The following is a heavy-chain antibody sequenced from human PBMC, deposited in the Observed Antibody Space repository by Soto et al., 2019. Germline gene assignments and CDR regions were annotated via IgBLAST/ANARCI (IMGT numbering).Heavy chain of an antibody. J-gene: IGHJ4*02. Sequence: ASVKVSCKASGYTFSSYAMHGVRQAPGQRLEWMGWINAGYGNTKSSQKFQDRVTISRDTSASTAYMELTSLRSEDTAVYYCARDTGGGTFDFWGQGTLVTVSS. CDR2: INAGYGNT. D-gene: IGHD2-8*02. CDR1: GYTFSSYA. V-gene: IGHV1-3*01. CDR3: ARDTGGGTFDF.